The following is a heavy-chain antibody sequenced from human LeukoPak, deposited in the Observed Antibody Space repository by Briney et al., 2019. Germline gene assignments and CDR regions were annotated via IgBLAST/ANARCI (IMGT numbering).Heavy chain of an antibody. V-gene: IGHV3-30*04. Sequence: GGSLRLSCAASGFTFSSYARHWVRQAPGKGLEWVAVISYDGSNKYYADSVKGRFTISRDNSKNTLYLQMNSLRAEDTAVYYCARVPQPYGYLIFWFDPWGQGTLVTVSS. CDR3: ARVPQPYGYLIFWFDP. CDR1: GFTFSSYA. CDR2: ISYDGSNK. D-gene: IGHD5-18*01. J-gene: IGHJ5*02.